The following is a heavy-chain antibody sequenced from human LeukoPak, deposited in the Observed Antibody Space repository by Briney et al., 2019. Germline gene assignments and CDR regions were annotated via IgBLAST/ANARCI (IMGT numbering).Heavy chain of an antibody. J-gene: IGHJ6*04. V-gene: IGHV1-18*04. CDR1: GYTFTSYG. Sequence: GASVKVSCKASGYTFTSYGISWVRQAPGQGLEWMGWISAYNGNTNYAQKLQGRVTMTTDTSTSTAYMELRSLRSDDTAVYYCARGDIVVVPAAPTHYYYYGMDVWGKGTTVTVSS. CDR3: ARGDIVVVPAAPTHYYYYGMDV. CDR2: ISAYNGNT. D-gene: IGHD2-2*01.